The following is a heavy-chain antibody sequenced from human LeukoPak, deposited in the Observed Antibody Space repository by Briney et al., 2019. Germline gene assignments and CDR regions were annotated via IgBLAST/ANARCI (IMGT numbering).Heavy chain of an antibody. V-gene: IGHV1-2*02. CDR1: GYTFTGYY. D-gene: IGHD3-10*01. Sequence: ASVKVSCKASGYTFTGYYTHWVRQAPGQGLEWMGWINPNSGGTNYAQKFQGRVTMTRDTSISTAYMELSRLRSDDTAVYYCARDRDLWFGDRPEYYFDYWGQGTLVTVSS. J-gene: IGHJ4*02. CDR2: INPNSGGT. CDR3: ARDRDLWFGDRPEYYFDY.